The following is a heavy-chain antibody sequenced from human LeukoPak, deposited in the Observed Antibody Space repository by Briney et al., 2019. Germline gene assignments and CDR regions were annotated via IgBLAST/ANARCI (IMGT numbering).Heavy chain of an antibody. CDR2: ISSSSSYI. CDR3: ARDSAHYDFWSGYYTGLHYFDY. Sequence: GGSLRLSCAASGFTFSIYSMNWVRQAPGKGLEWVSSISSSSSYIYYADSVKGRFTISRDNAKNSLYLQMNSLRAEDTAVYYCARDSAHYDFWSGYYTGLHYFDYWGQGTLVTVSS. J-gene: IGHJ4*02. CDR1: GFTFSIYS. D-gene: IGHD3-3*01. V-gene: IGHV3-21*01.